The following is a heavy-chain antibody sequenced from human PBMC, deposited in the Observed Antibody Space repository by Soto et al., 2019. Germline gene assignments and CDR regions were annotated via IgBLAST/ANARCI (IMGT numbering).Heavy chain of an antibody. D-gene: IGHD3-22*01. CDR2: IFANDET. J-gene: IGHJ4*02. Sequence: SGPTLVNPAETLTLTCTISGFSLSDIRLGVSWIRQPPGKALEWLAHIFANDETTYSTSLKTRLTISKDTSKSQVFLTMTNLDPEDTGTYYCARLSSAGHYPYYFDYWGQGTLVTVSS. V-gene: IGHV2-26*03. CDR1: GFSLSDIRLG. CDR3: ARLSSAGHYPYYFDY.